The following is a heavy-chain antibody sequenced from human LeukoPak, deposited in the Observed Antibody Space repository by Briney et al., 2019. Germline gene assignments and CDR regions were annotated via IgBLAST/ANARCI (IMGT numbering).Heavy chain of an antibody. V-gene: IGHV4-39*01. CDR2: IYYSGST. CDR3: ARRIAAAWFTSGYFQH. D-gene: IGHD6-13*01. J-gene: IGHJ1*01. Sequence: SETLSLTCTVSGGSISSSSYYWGWIRQPPGKGLEWIGSIYYSGSTYYSPSLKSRVTISVDTSKNQFSLKLSSVTAADTAVYYCARRIAAAWFTSGYFQHWGQGTLVTVSS. CDR1: GGSISSSSYY.